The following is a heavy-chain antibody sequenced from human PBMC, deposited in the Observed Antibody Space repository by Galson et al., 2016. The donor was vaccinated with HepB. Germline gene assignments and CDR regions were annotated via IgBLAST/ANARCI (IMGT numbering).Heavy chain of an antibody. Sequence: SVKVSCKASGYTFTSYDISWVRQAPGQGLEWMGWISAYNGKTNYAQKLQGRVTMTTDTSTSTAYMDLRSLRSDDTAVYYCAQGRWSYSSTWYESFGHWGQGSLVTVSS. CDR2: ISAYNGKT. CDR1: GYTFTSYD. J-gene: IGHJ4*02. V-gene: IGHV1-18*01. CDR3: AQGRWSYSSTWYESFGH. D-gene: IGHD6-13*01.